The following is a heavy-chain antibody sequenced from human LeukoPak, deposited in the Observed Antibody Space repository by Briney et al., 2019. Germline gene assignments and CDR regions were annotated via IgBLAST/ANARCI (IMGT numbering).Heavy chain of an antibody. D-gene: IGHD3-16*02. CDR3: ARDLFMITFGGVIVIPPVGY. Sequence: ASVKVSCKASGYTFTSYGISWVRQAPGQGLEWMGWISAYNGNTNYAQKLQGRVTMTTDTSTSTAYMELRSLRSDDTAVYYCARDLFMITFGGVIVIPPVGYWGQGTLVTVSS. CDR2: ISAYNGNT. CDR1: GYTFTSYG. J-gene: IGHJ4*02. V-gene: IGHV1-18*04.